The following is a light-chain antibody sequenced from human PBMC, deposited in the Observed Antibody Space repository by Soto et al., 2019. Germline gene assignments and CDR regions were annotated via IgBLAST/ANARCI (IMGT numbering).Light chain of an antibody. CDR1: QSVSSN. CDR3: QQSYSTPPWT. Sequence: IVMTQSPATLSASPWERATLSFRPSQSVSSNLAWYQQTPGQAPRVLIYDISTRATGIPDRFSVSGSGTDFTLTISSLQPEDFATYYCQQSYSTPPWTCGQGTKVDIK. CDR2: DIS. V-gene: IGKV3D-15*01. J-gene: IGKJ1*01.